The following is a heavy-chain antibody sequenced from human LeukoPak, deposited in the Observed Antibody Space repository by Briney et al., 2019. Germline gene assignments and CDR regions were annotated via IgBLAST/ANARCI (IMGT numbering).Heavy chain of an antibody. CDR2: ISWNIDNI. V-gene: IGHV3-9*01. D-gene: IGHD3-10*01. Sequence: GRSLRLSCAASGFTFDDYAMHWVRQAPGKGLEWVSGISWNIDNIDYADSVRGRFTISRDNSKNTLYLQMNSLRAEDTAVYYCAKLWFGELFGGYWGQGTLVTVSS. CDR3: AKLWFGELFGGY. CDR1: GFTFDDYA. J-gene: IGHJ4*02.